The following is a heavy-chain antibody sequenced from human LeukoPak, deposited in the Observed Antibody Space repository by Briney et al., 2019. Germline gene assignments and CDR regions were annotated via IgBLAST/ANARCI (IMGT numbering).Heavy chain of an antibody. D-gene: IGHD4-17*01. CDR3: ARDPTVDAFDI. V-gene: IGHV4-34*01. Sequence: SETLSLTCAVYGGSFSGYYWSWIRQPPGKGLEWIGEINHSGSTNYNPSLKSRATISVDTSKNQFSLKLSSVTAADTAVYYCARDPTVDAFDIWGQGTMVTVSS. J-gene: IGHJ3*02. CDR1: GGSFSGYY. CDR2: INHSGST.